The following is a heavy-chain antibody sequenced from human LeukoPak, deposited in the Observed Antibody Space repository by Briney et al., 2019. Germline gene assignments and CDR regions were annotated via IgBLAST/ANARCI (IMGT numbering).Heavy chain of an antibody. D-gene: IGHD5-18*01. J-gene: IGHJ4*02. CDR2: ISSSSSYI. Sequence: PGGSLRLSCAASGFTFSYYSMHWVRQALGKGLEWVSSISSSSSYIYYADSLKGRFTISRDNAKNSLYLQMNSLRAADTAVYYCAAALNTAMVPDYWGQGTLVTVSS. CDR3: AAALNTAMVPDY. V-gene: IGHV3-21*01. CDR1: GFTFSYYS.